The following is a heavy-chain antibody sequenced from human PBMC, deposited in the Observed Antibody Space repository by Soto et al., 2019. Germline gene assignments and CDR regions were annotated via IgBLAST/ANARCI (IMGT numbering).Heavy chain of an antibody. CDR1: GGSISSSSYY. CDR3: ARHSSWYEFWFDP. CDR2: IYYSGST. D-gene: IGHD6-13*01. J-gene: IGHJ5*02. Sequence: SETLSLTCTVSGGSISSSSYYWGWIRQPPGKGLEWIGSIYYSGSTYYNPSLKSRVTISVDTSKNQFSLKLSSVTAADTAVYYCARHSSWYEFWFDPWGQGTLVTVSS. V-gene: IGHV4-39*01.